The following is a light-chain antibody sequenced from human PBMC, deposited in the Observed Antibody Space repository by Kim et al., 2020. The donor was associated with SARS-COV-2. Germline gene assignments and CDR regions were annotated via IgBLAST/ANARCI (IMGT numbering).Light chain of an antibody. CDR3: QQYYSTPQT. J-gene: IGKJ1*01. CDR2: WAS. V-gene: IGKV4-1*01. CDR1: RSVLYSSNNKNY. Sequence: ATINCKSSRSVLYSSNNKNYLAWYQQKPGQPPKLRIYWASTRESGVPDRFSGSGSGTDFTLTISSLQAEDVAVYYCQQYYSTPQTFGQGTKVDIK.